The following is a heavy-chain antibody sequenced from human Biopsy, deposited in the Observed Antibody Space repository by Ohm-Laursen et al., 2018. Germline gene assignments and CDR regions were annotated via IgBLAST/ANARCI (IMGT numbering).Heavy chain of an antibody. CDR3: ARDRREHYQFDH. CDR1: GFIFKSYG. CDR2: IWYDGSDQ. J-gene: IGHJ4*02. V-gene: IGHV3-33*01. Sequence: SLRLSCTASGFIFKSYGMHWVRQAPGKGLEWVALIWYDGSDQYYADSVKGRFTISRDNSKNTVYLQMNSLRAEDTAVYYCARDRREHYQFDHWGQGHGHRLL. D-gene: IGHD1-26*01.